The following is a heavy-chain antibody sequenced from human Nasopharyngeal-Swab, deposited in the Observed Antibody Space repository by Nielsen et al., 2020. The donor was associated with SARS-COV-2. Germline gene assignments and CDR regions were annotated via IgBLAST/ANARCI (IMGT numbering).Heavy chain of an antibody. CDR3: ARDPFYYYDSSGCL. D-gene: IGHD3-22*01. Sequence: GESLKISCAASGFTFSSYSMNWVRQAPGKGLEWVSSISSSSSYIYYADSVKGRFTISRDNAKNSLYLQMNSLRAEDTAVYYCARDPFYYYDSSGCLGGQGTLVTVSS. V-gene: IGHV3-21*01. CDR2: ISSSSSYI. CDR1: GFTFSSYS. J-gene: IGHJ4*02.